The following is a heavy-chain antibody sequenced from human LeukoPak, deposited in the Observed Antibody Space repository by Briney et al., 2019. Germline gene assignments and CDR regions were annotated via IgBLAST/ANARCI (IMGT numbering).Heavy chain of an antibody. CDR2: ISDTSTTT. CDR1: GFTFSTCA. CDR3: AKPYTGTYYYYFMDV. Sequence: GGSLRLSCAASGFTFSTCAMGWVRQAPAKGLEWVSAISDTSTTTHYADSVKGRFTISRDNSKSTLYLQMNSLRAEDTAVYYCAKPYTGTYYYYFMDVWGKGTTVTVSS. J-gene: IGHJ6*03. D-gene: IGHD1-26*01. V-gene: IGHV3-23*01.